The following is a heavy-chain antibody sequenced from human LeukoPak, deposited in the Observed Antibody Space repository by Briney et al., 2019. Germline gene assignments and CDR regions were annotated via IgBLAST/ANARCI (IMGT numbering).Heavy chain of an antibody. Sequence: GGSLRLSCAASGFTFSSYGMHWVRQAPGKGLEWVAVIWYDGSNKYYADSVKGRFTISRDNSKNTLYLQMNSLRAEDTPVYYCARDRTVVVVAATPLFDYWGQGTLVTVSS. CDR1: GFTFSSYG. CDR3: ARDRTVVVVAATPLFDY. J-gene: IGHJ4*02. D-gene: IGHD2-15*01. V-gene: IGHV3-33*01. CDR2: IWYDGSNK.